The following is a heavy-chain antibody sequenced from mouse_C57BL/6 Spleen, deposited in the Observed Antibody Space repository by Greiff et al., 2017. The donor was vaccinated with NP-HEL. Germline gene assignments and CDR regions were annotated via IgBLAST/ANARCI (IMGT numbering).Heavy chain of an antibody. Sequence: EVQLVESGEGLVKPGGSLKLSCAASGFTFSSYAMSWVRQTPEKRLEWVAYISSGGDYIYYADTVKGRFTISRDNARNNLDLQMSSLKSEDTAMYYCTREDNDHYYAMDYWGQGTSVTVSS. J-gene: IGHJ4*01. CDR2: ISSGGDYI. V-gene: IGHV5-9-1*02. CDR1: GFTFSSYA. D-gene: IGHD2-3*01. CDR3: TREDNDHYYAMDY.